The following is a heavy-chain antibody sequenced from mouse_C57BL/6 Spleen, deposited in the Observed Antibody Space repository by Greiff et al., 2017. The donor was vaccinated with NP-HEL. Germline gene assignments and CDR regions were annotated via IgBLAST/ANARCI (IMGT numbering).Heavy chain of an antibody. D-gene: IGHD1-1*01. CDR1: GFNFKDDY. J-gene: IGHJ3*01. CDR3: NAEDYVAFAY. CDR2: IDPENGDT. V-gene: IGHV14-4*01. Sequence: VQLKESGAELVRPGASVTLSCTASGFNFKDDYMHWVKQRPEQGLEWIGSIDPENGDTAYASKFQGKATITADTSSNTAYLQLSSLTSEDTAVYCCNAEDYVAFAYWGQGTLVTVSA.